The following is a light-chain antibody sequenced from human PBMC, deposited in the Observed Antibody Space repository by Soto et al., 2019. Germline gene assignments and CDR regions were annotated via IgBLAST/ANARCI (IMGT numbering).Light chain of an antibody. CDR1: QSISSY. CDR3: QQSYSALWT. V-gene: IGKV1-39*01. CDR2: AAS. J-gene: IGKJ1*01. Sequence: DIQMTQSPSSLSASVGDRVTITCRASQSISSYLNWYQQKPGKAPQLLIYAASTLQSGVPSRFSGSRSGTDFTLIISSLHPEDSATYYCQQSYSALWTFGQGTKVEVK.